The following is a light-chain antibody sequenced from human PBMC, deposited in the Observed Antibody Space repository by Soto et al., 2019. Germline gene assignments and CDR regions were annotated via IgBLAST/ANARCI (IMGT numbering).Light chain of an antibody. CDR1: QGISNA. CDR3: LQQSNYPPT. CDR2: AVS. V-gene: IGKV1-17*01. J-gene: IGKJ1*01. Sequence: DIQMTQSPSSLSASVGDRVTITCRASQGISNALGWYQQKPGEAPKHLIYAVSSLQRWVPSRFSGSGSGTEFALTSSSLQPEDFATYYCLQQSNYPPTFGQGTKVEIK.